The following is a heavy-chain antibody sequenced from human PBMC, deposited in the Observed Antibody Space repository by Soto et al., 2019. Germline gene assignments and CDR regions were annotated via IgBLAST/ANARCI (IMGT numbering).Heavy chain of an antibody. V-gene: IGHV3-30*03. CDR3: ARDVGNYVPYYYGMDV. J-gene: IGHJ6*02. CDR1: EFTFNTYA. D-gene: IGHD1-7*01. Sequence: QAQLVESGGGVVQPGRSLRLSCAASEFTFNTYAMHWVRQATGKGLEWVAVLDYAGNDKYYADSVKGRFTISRDNSKNALYLQMNTLRPEDTAMYYCARDVGNYVPYYYGMDVWGQGTTVTVSS. CDR2: LDYAGNDK.